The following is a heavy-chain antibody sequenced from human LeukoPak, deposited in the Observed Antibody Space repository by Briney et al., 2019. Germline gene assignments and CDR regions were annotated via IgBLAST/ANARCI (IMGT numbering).Heavy chain of an antibody. CDR1: GYTFRSYA. Sequence: ASVKVSCKASGYTFRSYALTWVRQAPGQGLEWMGWVSPYTGHTEYAQTFQGRVTMTADTSTTTSYLELRSLRSDDTAMYFCARESDYGGNYHYLDSWGQGTLVTVSS. CDR3: ARESDYGGNYHYLDS. CDR2: VSPYTGHT. J-gene: IGHJ4*02. D-gene: IGHD4-23*01. V-gene: IGHV1-18*04.